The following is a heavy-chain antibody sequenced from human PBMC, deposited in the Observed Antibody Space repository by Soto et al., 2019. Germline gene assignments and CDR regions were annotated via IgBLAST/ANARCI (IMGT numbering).Heavy chain of an antibody. CDR3: AREGYCSGGSCYAGAVFDY. CDR1: GFTFSSYG. CDR2: IWYDGSNK. Sequence: QVQLVESGGGVVQPGRSLRLSCAASGFTFSSYGMHWVRQAPGKGLEWVAVIWYDGSNKYYADSVKGRFTISRDNSKNTLYLQMNSRRAEDTAVYYCAREGYCSGGSCYAGAVFDYWGQGTLVTVSS. V-gene: IGHV3-33*01. D-gene: IGHD2-15*01. J-gene: IGHJ4*02.